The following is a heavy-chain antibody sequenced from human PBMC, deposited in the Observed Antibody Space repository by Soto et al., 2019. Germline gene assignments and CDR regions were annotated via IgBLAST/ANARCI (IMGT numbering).Heavy chain of an antibody. D-gene: IGHD3-10*01. J-gene: IGHJ4*02. CDR3: ATTSYYYGSGSYYLDY. V-gene: IGHV3-21*01. CDR1: GFTFSSYS. Sequence: GSLRLSCAASGFTFSSYSMNWVRQAPGKGLEWVSSISSSSSYIYYADSVKGRFTISRDYAKNSLYLQMNSLRAEDTAVYYCATTSYYYGSGSYYLDYWGQGTLVTVSS. CDR2: ISSSSSYI.